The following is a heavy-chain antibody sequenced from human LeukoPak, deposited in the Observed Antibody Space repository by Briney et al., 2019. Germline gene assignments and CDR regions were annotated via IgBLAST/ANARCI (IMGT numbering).Heavy chain of an antibody. V-gene: IGHV5-51*01. Sequence: GESLKISCKGSGYSFTSYWIGWVRQMPGKGLEWMGIIYPGDSDIRYSPSFQGQVTISADKSISTAYLQWSSLKASDTAMYYCARLSEGIENPTGGWFDPWGQGTLVTVSS. CDR2: IYPGDSDI. CDR3: ARLSEGIENPTGGWFDP. J-gene: IGHJ5*02. CDR1: GYSFTSYW. D-gene: IGHD4-11*01.